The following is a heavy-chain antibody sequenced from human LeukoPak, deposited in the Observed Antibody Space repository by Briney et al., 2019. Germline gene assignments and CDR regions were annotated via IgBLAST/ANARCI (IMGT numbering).Heavy chain of an antibody. CDR1: GGSISSYY. CDR2: IYTSGST. J-gene: IGHJ3*02. D-gene: IGHD3-22*01. CDR3: ARHLYYYDSSGYYDAFDI. V-gene: IGHV4-4*09. Sequence: SETLSLTCTVSGGSISSYYWSWIRQPPGKGLEWIGYIYTSGSTNYNPSLKSRVTISVDTSKNQSSLKLSSVTAADTAVYYCARHLYYYDSSGYYDAFDIWGQGTMVTVSS.